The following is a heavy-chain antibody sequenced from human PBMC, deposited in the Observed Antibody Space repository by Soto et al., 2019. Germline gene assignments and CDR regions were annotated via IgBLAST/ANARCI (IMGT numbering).Heavy chain of an antibody. Sequence: SETLSLTCTVSGGSVSSGSYYWSWIRQPPGKGLEGIGYIYYSGSTNYNPSLKSRVTIAVDTYQYQFSLNLRSVTAADTAVYYCARVGFPYYDILTGYYGSRAGHFDYWGQGTLVTVSS. CDR3: ARVGFPYYDILTGYYGSRAGHFDY. D-gene: IGHD3-9*01. CDR2: IYYSGST. V-gene: IGHV4-61*01. J-gene: IGHJ4*02. CDR1: GGSVSSGSYY.